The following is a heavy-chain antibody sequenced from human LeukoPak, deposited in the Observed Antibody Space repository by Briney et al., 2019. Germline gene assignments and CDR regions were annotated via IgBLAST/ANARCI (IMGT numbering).Heavy chain of an antibody. CDR2: IYSGGTT. Sequence: PGGSLRLSCAGSGFTVSSNYMSWVRQAPGKGLEWVSVIYSGGTTYYADSVKGRVTISRDNSKNTLYLQMNSLRAEDTAVYYCAKGSQYNILTGFIVGAMDDFDHWGQGTLVTVSS. J-gene: IGHJ4*02. V-gene: IGHV3-66*02. CDR3: AKGSQYNILTGFIVGAMDDFDH. D-gene: IGHD3-9*01. CDR1: GFTVSSNY.